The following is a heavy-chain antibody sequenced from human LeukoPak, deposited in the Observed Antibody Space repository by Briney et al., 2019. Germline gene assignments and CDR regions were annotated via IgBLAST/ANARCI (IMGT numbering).Heavy chain of an antibody. V-gene: IGHV3-23*01. Sequence: GGSLRLSCAASGFTFSSTSMSWVRQAPGKGLEWVSGISGSGGSTYYADSVKGRFTISRDNSKNTLSLQMNSLRAEDTAVYYCARGGSSGYTLRFDYWGQGSLVTVSS. D-gene: IGHD3-22*01. CDR3: ARGGSSGYTLRFDY. J-gene: IGHJ4*02. CDR2: ISGSGGST. CDR1: GFTFSSTS.